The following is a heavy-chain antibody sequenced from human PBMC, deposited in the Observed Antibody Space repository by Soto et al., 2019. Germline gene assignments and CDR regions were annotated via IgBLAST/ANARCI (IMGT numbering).Heavy chain of an antibody. D-gene: IGHD2-15*01. Sequence: LRLSCAASGFTFSSYAMSWVRQAPGKGLEWVSGVSASGSITSYADSAKGRFTISRDNAKNTMFLQMNSLRAEDTAVYFCAKGDCSGGRCYRGFDYWGQGTLVTVSS. CDR1: GFTFSSYA. CDR3: AKGDCSGGRCYRGFDY. CDR2: VSASGSIT. J-gene: IGHJ4*02. V-gene: IGHV3-23*01.